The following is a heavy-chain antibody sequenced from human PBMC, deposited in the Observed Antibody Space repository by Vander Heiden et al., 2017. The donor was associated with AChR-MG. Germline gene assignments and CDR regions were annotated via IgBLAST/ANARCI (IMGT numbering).Heavy chain of an antibody. J-gene: IGHJ5*02. V-gene: IGHV3-11*01. CDR2: ISSSGSTI. CDR1: GFTFRDYS. D-gene: IGHD4-4*01. Sequence: QVQLVESGGGLVKPGGSLRLSCAASGFTFRDYSMGWIRQAPGKGLEWVSYISSSGSTIYYAESVKGLVTISRDNAKNSLYLQMTSLRAEDTAVYYCARDRAYDSSRPTEEDWFDPWCQVTLITVSS. CDR3: ARDRAYDSSRPTEEDWFDP.